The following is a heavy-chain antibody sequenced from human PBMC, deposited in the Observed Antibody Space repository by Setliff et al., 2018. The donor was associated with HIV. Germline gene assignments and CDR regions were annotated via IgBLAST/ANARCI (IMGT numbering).Heavy chain of an antibody. CDR3: ARHWGNSFDI. D-gene: IGHD7-27*01. CDR1: GDSISDTSYY. J-gene: IGHJ3*02. Sequence: LSLTCSVSGDSISDTSYYWGWIRQPPGKGLEWVSYISSSGTTIYYADSVKGRCTISRDTAENSLYLEMNNLRREDTAVYDCARHWGNSFDIWGQGTLGTVSS. CDR2: ISSSGTTI. V-gene: IGHV3-11*04.